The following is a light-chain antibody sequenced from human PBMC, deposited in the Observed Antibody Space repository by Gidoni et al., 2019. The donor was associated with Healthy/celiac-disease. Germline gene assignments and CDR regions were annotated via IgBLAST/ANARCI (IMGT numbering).Light chain of an antibody. CDR2: GAS. CDR1: QSVSSSY. J-gene: IGKJ4*01. Sequence: DIVLTQSPGTLSLSPGERATLSCRASQSVSSSYLAWYQQKPGQAPRLLIYGASSRATGIPDRFSGSGSGTDFTLTISRLEPEDFAVYYCQQYGSSPFTCGGGTKVEIK. CDR3: QQYGSSPFT. V-gene: IGKV3-20*01.